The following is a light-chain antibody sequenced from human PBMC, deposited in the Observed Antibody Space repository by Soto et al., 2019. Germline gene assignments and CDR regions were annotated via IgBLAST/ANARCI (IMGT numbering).Light chain of an antibody. CDR1: QSVSSGY. V-gene: IGKV3-20*01. CDR2: GAS. J-gene: IGKJ1*01. Sequence: EIVLTQSPGTLSLSPGERATLSCRASQSVSSGYLAWYQHKPGQAPRLLVYGASSRATGIPDRFSGSGSGTDFTLTISRLEPEDFAVYYCQQYGSSPRTFGQGTKVDIK. CDR3: QQYGSSPRT.